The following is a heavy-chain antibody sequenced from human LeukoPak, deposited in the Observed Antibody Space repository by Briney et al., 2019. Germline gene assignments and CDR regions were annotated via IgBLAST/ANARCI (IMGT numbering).Heavy chain of an antibody. Sequence: ASVKVSCKASGYTFTSYGISWVRQAPGQGLEWMGWISAYNGNTNYAQKLQGRVTMTTDTSTSTAYMELRSLRSDDTAVYYCARVLGYCSGDSCYGINWFDPWGQGTLVTVSS. CDR2: ISAYNGNT. D-gene: IGHD2-15*01. V-gene: IGHV1-18*01. J-gene: IGHJ5*02. CDR1: GYTFTSYG. CDR3: ARVLGYCSGDSCYGINWFDP.